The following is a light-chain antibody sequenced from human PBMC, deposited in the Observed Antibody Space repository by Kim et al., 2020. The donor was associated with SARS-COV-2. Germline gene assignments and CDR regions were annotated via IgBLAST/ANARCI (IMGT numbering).Light chain of an antibody. J-gene: IGLJ2*01. Sequence: NFMLTQPHSVSESPRKTVTISCTRSSGSIASNYVQWYQQRPGSAPTTVIYEDNQRPSGVPDRFSGSIDSSSNSASLTISGLKTEDEADYYCQSYDSSNPYVVFGGGTQLTVL. CDR1: SGSIASNY. CDR3: QSYDSSNPYVV. CDR2: EDN. V-gene: IGLV6-57*04.